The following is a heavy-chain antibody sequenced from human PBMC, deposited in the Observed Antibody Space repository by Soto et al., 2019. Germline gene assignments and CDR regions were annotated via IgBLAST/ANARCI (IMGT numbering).Heavy chain of an antibody. CDR1: GLTISSNA. V-gene: IGHV3-23*01. D-gene: IGHD1-1*01. CDR2: ISERGDTP. CDR3: AKEKPGTTSFHY. J-gene: IGHJ4*02. Sequence: GGSLSLSCPASGLTISSNAMYWVRQAPGKGLEWVSAISERGDTPHHADSGKGRATSSSDTPQNTLYLQLNTLRADDTAVYYCAKEKPGTTSFHYWGQGTLVTVSS.